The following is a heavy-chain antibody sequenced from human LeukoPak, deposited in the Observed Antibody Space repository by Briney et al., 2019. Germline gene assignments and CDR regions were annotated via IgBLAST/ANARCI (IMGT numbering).Heavy chain of an antibody. D-gene: IGHD1-26*01. V-gene: IGHV4-59*11. Sequence: SETLSLTCTVSGASISNHYWSWIRQPPGKGLEWIGYIYYSGSTYYNPSLKSRVTISVDTSKNQFSLKLSSVTAADTAVYYCARDRSGSYLFDYWGQGTLVTVSS. J-gene: IGHJ4*02. CDR1: GASISNHY. CDR3: ARDRSGSYLFDY. CDR2: IYYSGST.